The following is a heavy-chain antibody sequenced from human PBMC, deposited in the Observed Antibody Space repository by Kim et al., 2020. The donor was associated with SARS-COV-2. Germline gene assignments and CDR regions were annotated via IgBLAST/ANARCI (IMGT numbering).Heavy chain of an antibody. Sequence: GGSLRLFCAASGFTFDDYAMHWVRQAPGKGLEWVSGISWNSGSIGYADSVKGRFTISRDNAKNSLYLQMNSLRAEDTALYYCAALGYGDYDYYYYGMDVWGQGTTVTVSS. V-gene: IGHV3-9*01. D-gene: IGHD4-17*01. CDR2: ISWNSGSI. J-gene: IGHJ6*02. CDR3: AALGYGDYDYYYYGMDV. CDR1: GFTFDDYA.